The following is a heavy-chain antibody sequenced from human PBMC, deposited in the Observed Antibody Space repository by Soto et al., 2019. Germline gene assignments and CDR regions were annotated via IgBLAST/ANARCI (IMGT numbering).Heavy chain of an antibody. Sequence: WASVKVSCKASGYTFTGYYMHWVRQAPGQGLEWMGWINPNSGGTNYAQKFQGRVTMTRDTSISTAYMELSRLRSDDTAVYYCATSLIYYDSSGYYFEDYYYGMDVWGQGTTVTVSS. V-gene: IGHV1-2*02. J-gene: IGHJ6*02. D-gene: IGHD3-22*01. CDR2: INPNSGGT. CDR1: GYTFTGYY. CDR3: ATSLIYYDSSGYYFEDYYYGMDV.